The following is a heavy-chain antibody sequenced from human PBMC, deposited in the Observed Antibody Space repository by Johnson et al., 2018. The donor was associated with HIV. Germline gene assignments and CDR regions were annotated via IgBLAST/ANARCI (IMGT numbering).Heavy chain of an antibody. V-gene: IGHV3-7*01. Sequence: VQLVESGGGVVQPGRSLRLSCAASGFSFSRYCMNWVRPTPGKGLEWVANIKQDGSEKYYVDSVTGRFTISRDNAKNSLYLRMNSLRAEDTAVYYCVREWLYDAFDIWGQGTMVSVSS. D-gene: IGHD3-22*01. CDR3: VREWLYDAFDI. CDR1: GFSFSRYC. J-gene: IGHJ3*02. CDR2: IKQDGSEK.